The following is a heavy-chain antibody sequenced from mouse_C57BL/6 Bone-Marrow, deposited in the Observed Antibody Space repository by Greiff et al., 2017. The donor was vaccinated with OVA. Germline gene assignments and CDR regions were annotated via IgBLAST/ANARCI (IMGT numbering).Heavy chain of an antibody. J-gene: IGHJ3*01. CDR3: ARGPYYYGSSYFSWFAY. Sequence: EVQLQQSEGGLVQPGSSMKLSCTASGFTFSDYYMAWVRQVPEKGLEWVANINYDGSSTYYLDSLKSRFIISRDNAKNILYLQMSSLKSEDTATYYCARGPYYYGSSYFSWFAYWGQGTLVTVSA. D-gene: IGHD1-1*01. V-gene: IGHV5-16*01. CDR1: GFTFSDYY. CDR2: INYDGSST.